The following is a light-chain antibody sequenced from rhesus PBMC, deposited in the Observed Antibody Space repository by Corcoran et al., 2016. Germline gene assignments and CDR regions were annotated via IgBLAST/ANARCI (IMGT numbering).Light chain of an antibody. CDR1: QSFSSS. V-gene: IGKV1-46*01. J-gene: IGKJ1*01. CDR3: QQFYSSPWT. CDR2: RAS. Sequence: DIQMTQSPSSLSASVGDTVTITCRASQSFSSSLAWYQQKPGKAPKLLIYRASSLQSGVPSRFSGIKSGTDFTLTISSLPPEDIASSFCQQFYSSPWTFGQGTKVEIK.